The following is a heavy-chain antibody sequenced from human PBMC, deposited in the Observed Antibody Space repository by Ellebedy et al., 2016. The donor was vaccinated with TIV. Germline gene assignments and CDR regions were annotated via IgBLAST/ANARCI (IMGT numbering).Heavy chain of an antibody. D-gene: IGHD2-15*01. CDR2: ISASGGWR. V-gene: IGHV3-23*01. CDR3: ARLPPFYGEDIGHYFDF. J-gene: IGHJ4*02. Sequence: PGGSLRLSCVGSRFSFSNYAMSWVRLAPGKGPEWVSGISASGGWRYYADSVRGRFTISRDNSKNKVSLEMNRLRAEDTAVYYCARLPPFYGEDIGHYFDFWGQGALVTVSS. CDR1: RFSFSNYA.